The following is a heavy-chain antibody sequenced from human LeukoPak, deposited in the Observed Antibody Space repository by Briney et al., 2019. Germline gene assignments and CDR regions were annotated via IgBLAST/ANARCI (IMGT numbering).Heavy chain of an antibody. J-gene: IGHJ5*02. CDR2: VDPEDGET. Sequence: ASVKISCKVSGYTFTDYYMHWVQQAPGKGLEWMGLVDPEDGETIYAEKFQGRVTITADESTSTAYMELSSLRSEDTAVYYCARDRQVVPAAINYDWFDPWGQGTLVTVSS. V-gene: IGHV1-69-2*01. CDR1: GYTFTDYY. D-gene: IGHD2-2*02. CDR3: ARDRQVVPAAINYDWFDP.